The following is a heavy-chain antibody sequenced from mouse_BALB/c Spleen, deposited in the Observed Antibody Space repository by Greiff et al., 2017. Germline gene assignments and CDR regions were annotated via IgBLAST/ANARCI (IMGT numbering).Heavy chain of an antibody. CDR1: GFTFSSYT. V-gene: IGHV5-6-4*01. CDR2: ISSGGSYT. CDR3: TRDRNAYAMDY. Sequence: EVKLVESGGGLVKPGGSLKLSCAASGFTFSSYTMSWVRQTPEKRLEWVATISSGGSYTYYPDSVKGRFTISRDNAKNTLYLQMSSLKSEDTAMYYCTRDRNAYAMDYWGQGTSVTVSS. J-gene: IGHJ4*01.